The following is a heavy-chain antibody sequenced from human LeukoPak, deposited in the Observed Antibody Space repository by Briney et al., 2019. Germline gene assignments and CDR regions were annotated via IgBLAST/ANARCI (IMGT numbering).Heavy chain of an antibody. D-gene: IGHD3-10*01. CDR2: IKQDGSEK. CDR1: GFTFSSYW. Sequence: GGSLRLSCAASGFTFSSYWMSWVRQAPGKGLEWVANIKQDGSEKYYVDSVKGRFTISRDNAKNSLYLQMNSLRAEDTAVYYCARQGPPVRGVIHRLNWFDPWGQGTLVTVSS. CDR3: ARQGPPVRGVIHRLNWFDP. V-gene: IGHV3-7*01. J-gene: IGHJ5*02.